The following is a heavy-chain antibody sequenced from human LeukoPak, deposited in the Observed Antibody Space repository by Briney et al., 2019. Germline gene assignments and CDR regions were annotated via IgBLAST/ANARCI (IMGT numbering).Heavy chain of an antibody. V-gene: IGHV1-8*01. CDR2: MNPNSGNT. CDR3: ARTYSSSWYELLGDQALWFDP. Sequence: GASVKVSCKASGYTFTSYDINWVRQATGQGLEWMGWMNPNSGNTGYAQKFQGRVTMTRNTSISTAYMELSSMRSEDTAVYYCARTYSSSWYELLGDQALWFDPWGQGTLVTVSS. D-gene: IGHD6-13*01. J-gene: IGHJ5*02. CDR1: GYTFTSYD.